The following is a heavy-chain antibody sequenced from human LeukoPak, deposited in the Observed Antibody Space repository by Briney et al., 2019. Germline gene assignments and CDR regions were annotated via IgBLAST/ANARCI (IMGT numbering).Heavy chain of an antibody. Sequence: SETLSLTCAVSGYSISSGYYWGWIRQPPGKGLEWIGSIYHSGSTYYNPSLKSRVTISVDTSRNQFSLKLSSVTAADTAVHYCAREFDYYGSGSYNPRHFDYWGQGTLVTVSS. CDR3: AREFDYYGSGSYNPRHFDY. V-gene: IGHV4-38-2*02. D-gene: IGHD3-10*01. CDR2: IYHSGST. CDR1: GYSISSGYY. J-gene: IGHJ4*02.